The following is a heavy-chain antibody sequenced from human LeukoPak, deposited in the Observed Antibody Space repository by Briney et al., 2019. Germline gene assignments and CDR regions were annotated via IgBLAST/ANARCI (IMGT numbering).Heavy chain of an antibody. V-gene: IGHV3-7*03. CDR3: ARDAGVEMAFYFDY. CDR1: GFTFSTYW. Sequence: GGSLRLSCGASGFTFSTYWMSWVRQAPGKGLEWVANIKEDGSEKNHVDSLKGRFTISRDNAKNSVYLQMNSLRSEDTAVYYCARDAGVEMAFYFDYWGQGTLVTVSS. J-gene: IGHJ4*02. CDR2: IKEDGSEK. D-gene: IGHD5-24*01.